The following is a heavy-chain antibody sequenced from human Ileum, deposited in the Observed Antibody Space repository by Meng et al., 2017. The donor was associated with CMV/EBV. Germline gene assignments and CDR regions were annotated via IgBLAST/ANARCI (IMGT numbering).Heavy chain of an antibody. CDR2: INPSGRVM. V-gene: IGHV3-48*03. D-gene: IGHD5-12*01. CDR3: ATYNRYGYNAHFFDY. Sequence: LTGAASGLTFSSFEMNWVRQSPGRGLEWLAYINPSGRVMEYADSVQGRFTISRDNAKNSVYVQMNNLRVEDTAVYYCATYNRYGYNAHFFDYWGQGTLVTVSS. CDR1: GLTFSSFE. J-gene: IGHJ4*02.